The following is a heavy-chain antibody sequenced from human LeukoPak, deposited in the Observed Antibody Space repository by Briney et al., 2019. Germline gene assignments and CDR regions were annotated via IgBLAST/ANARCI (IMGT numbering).Heavy chain of an antibody. D-gene: IGHD6-13*01. CDR1: GFTFSNYE. Sequence: PGGSLRLSCEASGFTFSNYEINWVRQPPGKGLEWISCITSSGRTMYYADSVKGRFTVSRDNAKNSLYLQMNSLRVEDTAVYYCARERASSSSSWLGVLGFWGQGTLVTVSS. CDR3: ARERASSSSSWLGVLGF. J-gene: IGHJ4*02. CDR2: ITSSGRTM. V-gene: IGHV3-48*03.